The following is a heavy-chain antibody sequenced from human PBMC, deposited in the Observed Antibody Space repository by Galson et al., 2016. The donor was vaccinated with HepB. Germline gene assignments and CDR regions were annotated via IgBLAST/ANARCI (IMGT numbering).Heavy chain of an antibody. V-gene: IGHV3-53*04. Sequence: SLRLSCAASGFTVSSNYMTWVRQAPGKGLEWVSSIYSGDRTYYADSVKGRFTISRHNSKTTIYLQMNGLRTADTAVYYCVRSAYSGSYFDYWGQGTLVTVSS. J-gene: IGHJ4*02. CDR3: VRSAYSGSYFDY. CDR2: IYSGDRT. CDR1: GFTVSSNY. D-gene: IGHD1-26*01.